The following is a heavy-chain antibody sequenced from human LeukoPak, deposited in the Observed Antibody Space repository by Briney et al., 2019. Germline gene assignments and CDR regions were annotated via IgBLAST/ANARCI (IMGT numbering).Heavy chain of an antibody. D-gene: IGHD3-9*01. J-gene: IGHJ3*02. CDR1: GDSVSVKSDV. CDR2: TYYRSKWIN. CDR3: ARDADWAYDAFDI. V-gene: IGHV6-1*01. Sequence: SQTLSLTCAISGDSVSVKSDVWNWIRQSPSRGLEWLGRTYYRSKWINDYATSVKSRIIISPDTSKNQFPLHLNSVPPEDTAVYYCARDADWAYDAFDIWGQGTMVTVSS.